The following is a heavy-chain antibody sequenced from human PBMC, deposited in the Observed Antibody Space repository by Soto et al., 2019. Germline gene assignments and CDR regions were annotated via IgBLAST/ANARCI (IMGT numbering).Heavy chain of an antibody. D-gene: IGHD3-10*01. V-gene: IGHV3-33*01. J-gene: IGHJ6*02. CDR2: IWYDGSNK. CDR1: GFTFSSYG. Sequence: PGGSLRLSCAASGFTFSSYGMHWVRQAPGKGLEWVAVIWYDGSNKYYADSVKGRFTISRDNSKNTLYLQMNSLRAEDTAVYYCARAKATMVESGMDVWGQGNTVTVSS. CDR3: ARAKATMVESGMDV.